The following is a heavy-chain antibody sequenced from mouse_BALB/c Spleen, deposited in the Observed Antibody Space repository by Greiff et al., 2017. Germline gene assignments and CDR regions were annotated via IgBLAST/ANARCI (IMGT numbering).Heavy chain of an antibody. CDR2: INPGSGGT. D-gene: IGHD1-1*02. J-gene: IGHJ4*01. CDR3: AISLWPGAMDY. Sequence: QVQLQQSGAELVRPGTSVKVSCKASGYAFTNYLIEWVKQRPGQGLEWIGVINPGSGGTNYNEKFKGKATLTADKSSSTAYMQLSSLTSDDSAVYFCAISLWPGAMDYWGQGTSVTVSS. CDR1: GYAFTNYL. V-gene: IGHV1-54*03.